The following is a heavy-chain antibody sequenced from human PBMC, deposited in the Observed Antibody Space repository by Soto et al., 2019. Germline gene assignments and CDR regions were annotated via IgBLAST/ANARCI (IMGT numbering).Heavy chain of an antibody. J-gene: IGHJ6*02. CDR2: INPSGGST. CDR3: ARYYGSGSSSNYYYYGMDV. V-gene: IGHV1-46*01. Sequence: ASVKVSCKASGYTFTSYYMHWVRQAPGQGLEWMGIINPSGGSTSYAQKFQGRVTMTRDTSTSTVYMELSSLRSEDTAVYYCARYYGSGSSSNYYYYGMDVWGQGTTVTVSS. CDR1: GYTFTSYY. D-gene: IGHD3-10*01.